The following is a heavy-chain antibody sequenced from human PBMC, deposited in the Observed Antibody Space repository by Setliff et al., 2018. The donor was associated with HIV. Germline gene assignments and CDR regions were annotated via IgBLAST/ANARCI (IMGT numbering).Heavy chain of an antibody. D-gene: IGHD3-22*01. V-gene: IGHV4-34*01. CDR1: GGSFSGYY. CDR2: IYYSGST. J-gene: IGHJ5*02. CDR3: ASRVHYYDSSGYLREEGFDP. Sequence: PSETLSLTCAVYGGSFSGYYWSWIRQPPGKGLEWIGSIYYSGSTYYNPSLKSRVTISVDTSKNQFSLKLSSVTAADAAVYYCASRVHYYDSSGYLREEGFDPWGQGTLVTVSS.